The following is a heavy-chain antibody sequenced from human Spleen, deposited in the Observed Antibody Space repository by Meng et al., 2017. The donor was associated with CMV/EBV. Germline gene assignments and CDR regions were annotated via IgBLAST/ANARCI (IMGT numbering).Heavy chain of an antibody. Sequence: ASVKVSCKASGYTFTSYGISWVRQAPGQGLEWMGWISAYNGNTNYAQRLQGRVTMTTDTSTSTGYMELRSLRSDDTAVYYCARRTTDDTMDVWGQGTAVTVSS. CDR1: GYTFTSYG. D-gene: IGHD1-7*01. J-gene: IGHJ6*02. CDR3: ARRTTDDTMDV. V-gene: IGHV1-18*01. CDR2: ISAYNGNT.